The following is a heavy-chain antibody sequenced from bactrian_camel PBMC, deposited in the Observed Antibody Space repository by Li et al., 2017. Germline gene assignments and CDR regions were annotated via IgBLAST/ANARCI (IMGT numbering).Heavy chain of an antibody. V-gene: IGHV3S40*01. D-gene: IGHD3*01. CDR3: AAKGELDCYSGSSWPYNY. CDR2: DNNGGSNP. CDR1: GYPYTSIC. Sequence: DVQLVESGGGSVQAGGSLRLSCAASGYPYTSICMGYFRQAPGKEREGVARIYTADNNGGSNPYYAVSVRDRFTISRENASNSVYLQMNSLKPEDTAMYYCAAKGELDCYSGSSWPYNYWGQGTQVTVS. J-gene: IGHJ4*01.